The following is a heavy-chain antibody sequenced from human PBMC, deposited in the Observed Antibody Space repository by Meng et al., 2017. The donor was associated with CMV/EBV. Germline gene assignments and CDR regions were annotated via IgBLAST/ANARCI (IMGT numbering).Heavy chain of an antibody. CDR2: IRSKAYGGTT. V-gene: IGHV3-49*04. CDR3: TSATRRSYYASDI. J-gene: IGHJ3*02. Sequence: GGSLRLSCTASGFTFGDYAMSWVRQAPGKGLEWVGLIRSKAYGGTTEYAASVKGRFTISRDDSKSIAYLQMNSLKTEDTAVYYCTSATRRSYYASDIWGQGTMVTVSS. D-gene: IGHD1-26*01. CDR1: GFTFGDYA.